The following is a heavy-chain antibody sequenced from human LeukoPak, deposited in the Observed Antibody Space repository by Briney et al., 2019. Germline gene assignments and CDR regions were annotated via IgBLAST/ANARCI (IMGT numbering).Heavy chain of an antibody. Sequence: GGSLRLSCAASGFTFSSYWMHWVRQAPGRGLVWVSRINSDGSSTSYADSVKGRFTISRDNAKNTPYLQMNSLRAEDTAVYYCARWASIAARPSYYYYYMDVWGKGTTVTVSS. J-gene: IGHJ6*03. D-gene: IGHD6-6*01. V-gene: IGHV3-74*01. CDR1: GFTFSSYW. CDR2: INSDGSST. CDR3: ARWASIAARPSYYYYYMDV.